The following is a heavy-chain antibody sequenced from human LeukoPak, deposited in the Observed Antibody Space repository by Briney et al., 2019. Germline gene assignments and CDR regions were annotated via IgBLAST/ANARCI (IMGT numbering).Heavy chain of an antibody. CDR2: INHSGST. CDR3: ARESVLFVRGSLGY. V-gene: IGHV4-34*01. Sequence: SETLSLTCAVYGGSFSGYYWSWIRQPPGKGLEWIGEINHSGSTNYNPSLKSRVTISVDTSKNQFSLKLSSVTAADTAVYYCARESVLFVRGSLGYWGQGTLVTVSS. CDR1: GGSFSGYY. J-gene: IGHJ4*02. D-gene: IGHD2/OR15-2a*01.